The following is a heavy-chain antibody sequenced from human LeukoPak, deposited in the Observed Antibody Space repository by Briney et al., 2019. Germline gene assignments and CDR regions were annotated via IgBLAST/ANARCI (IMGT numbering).Heavy chain of an antibody. D-gene: IGHD3-3*01. Sequence: SETLSLACTVSGGSISSYYWSWIRQPPGKGLEWIGYIYYSGSTNYNPSLKSRVTISVDTSKNQFSLKLSSVTAADTAVYYCARGRGGFWSGYYTYYYYGMDVWGQGTTVTVSS. V-gene: IGHV4-59*08. J-gene: IGHJ6*02. CDR1: GGSISSYY. CDR2: IYYSGST. CDR3: ARGRGGFWSGYYTYYYYGMDV.